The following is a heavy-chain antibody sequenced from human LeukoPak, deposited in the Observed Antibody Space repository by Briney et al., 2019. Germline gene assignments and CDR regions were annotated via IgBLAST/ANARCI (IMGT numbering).Heavy chain of an antibody. V-gene: IGHV3-30*18. J-gene: IGHJ6*02. CDR2: ISYDGSNK. CDR1: GFTFSSYG. D-gene: IGHD6-13*01. CDR3: AKDLVVRKGKAAAGRLYYYYYGMDV. Sequence: PGGSLRLSCAASGFTFSSYGMHWVRQAPGKGLEWVAVISYDGSNKYYADSVKGRFTISRDNSKNTLYLQMNSLRAEDTAVYYCAKDLVVRKGKAAAGRLYYYYYGMDVWGQGTTVTVSS.